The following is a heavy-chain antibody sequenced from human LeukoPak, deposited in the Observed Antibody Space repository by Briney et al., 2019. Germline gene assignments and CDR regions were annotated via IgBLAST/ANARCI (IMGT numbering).Heavy chain of an antibody. D-gene: IGHD5-12*01. CDR1: GGTFSSYA. CDR2: IIPIFGTA. J-gene: IGHJ3*02. V-gene: IGHV1-69*13. CDR3: ARDLGWLRLQTNDAFDI. Sequence: SVKLSCKASGGTFSSYAISWVRQAPGQGLEWMGGIIPIFGTANYAQKFQGRVTITADESTSTAYMELSSLRSEDTAVYYCARDLGWLRLQTNDAFDIWGQGTMVTVSS.